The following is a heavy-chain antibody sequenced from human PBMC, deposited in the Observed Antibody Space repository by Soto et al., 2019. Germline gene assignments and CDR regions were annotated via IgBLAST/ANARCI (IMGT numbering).Heavy chain of an antibody. CDR3: ARWIGGYCSSPGCYSFDN. D-gene: IGHD2-2*02. CDR2: ISYVGST. CDR1: SGSISSFY. Sequence: KPSETLSLTCTVSSGSISSFYWSWIRQPPGKGLEWIGYISYVGSTYYNPSLKNRVTISVDTSKDQFSLKVTSMTTADTAVYFCARWIGGYCSSPGCYSFDNWGQGTLVTVSS. J-gene: IGHJ4*02. V-gene: IGHV4-59*01.